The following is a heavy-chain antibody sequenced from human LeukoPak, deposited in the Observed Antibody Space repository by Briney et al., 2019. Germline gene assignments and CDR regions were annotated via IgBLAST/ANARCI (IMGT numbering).Heavy chain of an antibody. CDR3: ARVGFGTYYDFWSGYYFDY. V-gene: IGHV4-59*11. D-gene: IGHD3-3*01. J-gene: IGHJ4*02. CDR1: GGSISSHY. Sequence: PSETLSLTCTVSGGSISSHYWSWIRQPPGKGLEWIGYIYYSGNTNYNPSLKSRATISVDTSKNQFSLKLSSVTAADTAVYYCARVGFGTYYDFWSGYYFDYWGQGTLVTVSS. CDR2: IYYSGNT.